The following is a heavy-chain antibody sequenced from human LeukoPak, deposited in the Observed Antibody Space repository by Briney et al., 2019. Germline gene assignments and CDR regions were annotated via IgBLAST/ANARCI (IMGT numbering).Heavy chain of an antibody. V-gene: IGHV4-34*01. Sequence: PSETLSLTCAVYGGSFNSYCWTWIRQSPGKGLEWIGEINHSGVTNYNPSLKSRVTISVDKSKNQFSLKLSSVTAADTAVYYCARGGDIVVVHNWFDPWGQGTLVTVSS. CDR1: GGSFNSYC. CDR3: ARGGDIVVVHNWFDP. CDR2: INHSGVT. D-gene: IGHD2-2*01. J-gene: IGHJ5*02.